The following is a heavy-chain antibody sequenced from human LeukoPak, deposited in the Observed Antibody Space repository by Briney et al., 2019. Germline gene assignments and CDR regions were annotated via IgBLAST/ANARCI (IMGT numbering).Heavy chain of an antibody. Sequence: SETLSLTCAVYGGSFSGYYWSWIRQPPGKGLEWIGEINHSGSTNYNPSLKSRVTISVDTSKNQFSLKLSSVTAADTAVYYCASHEMEPGAYYCGMDVWGQGTTVTVSS. CDR3: ASHEMEPGAYYCGMDV. CDR2: INHSGST. V-gene: IGHV4-34*01. J-gene: IGHJ6*02. D-gene: IGHD1-1*01. CDR1: GGSFSGYY.